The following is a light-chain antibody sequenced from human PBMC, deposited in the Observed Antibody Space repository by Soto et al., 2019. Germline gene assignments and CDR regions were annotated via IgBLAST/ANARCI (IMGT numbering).Light chain of an antibody. V-gene: IGKV3D-20*01. CDR1: QSVSSSY. J-gene: IGKJ5*01. Sequence: EIVLTQSPATLSLSPGERATLSCGASQSVSSSYLAWYQQKPGLAPRLLIYDASSRATGIPDRFSGSGSGTDFTLTISRLEPEDFAVYYCQQYGRSSPITFGQGTRLEIK. CDR2: DAS. CDR3: QQYGRSSPIT.